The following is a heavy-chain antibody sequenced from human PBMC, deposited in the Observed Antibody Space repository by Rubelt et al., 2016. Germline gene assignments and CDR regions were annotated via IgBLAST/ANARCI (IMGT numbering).Heavy chain of an antibody. V-gene: IGHV4-34*01. CDR3: ARGGGYGPFL. Sequence: QVQLQQWGAGLLKPSETLSLTCAVYGGSFSGYYWSWMRQSPGKGLEWIGEINHSGSTNYNTSLKSRVTISTDASKNQFSLKMTSVTAADTAVYYCARGGGYGPFLWGQGTLVTVSS. CDR2: INHSGST. J-gene: IGHJ4*02. CDR1: GGSFSGYY. D-gene: IGHD4-17*01.